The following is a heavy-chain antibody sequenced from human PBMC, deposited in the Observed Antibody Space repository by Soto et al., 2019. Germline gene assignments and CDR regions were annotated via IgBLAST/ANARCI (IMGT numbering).Heavy chain of an antibody. D-gene: IGHD1-26*01. Sequence: PGGSLRLSCAASGFTFSSYSMNWVRQAPGKGLEWVSSISSSSYIYYADSVKGRFTISRDNAKNSLYLQMNSLRAEDTAVYYCARDHTLVGAILGYWGQGTLVTVSS. CDR1: GFTFSSYS. CDR3: ARDHTLVGAILGY. V-gene: IGHV3-21*01. J-gene: IGHJ4*02. CDR2: ISSSSYI.